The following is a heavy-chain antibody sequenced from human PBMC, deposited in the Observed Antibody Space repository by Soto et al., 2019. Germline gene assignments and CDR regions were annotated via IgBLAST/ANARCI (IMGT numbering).Heavy chain of an antibody. D-gene: IGHD6-19*01. V-gene: IGHV4-59*11. CDR3: ARVGSSGWSPDY. Sequence: SETLSLTCTVSGGSISGHYWIWIRQSPGKGLEWIGYIFYTGSANYNPSLKSRVTLSVDTSKNQFSLRLSSVTAADTAVYYCARVGSSGWSPDYWGQGTLVTVSS. CDR1: GGSISGHY. CDR2: IFYTGSA. J-gene: IGHJ4*02.